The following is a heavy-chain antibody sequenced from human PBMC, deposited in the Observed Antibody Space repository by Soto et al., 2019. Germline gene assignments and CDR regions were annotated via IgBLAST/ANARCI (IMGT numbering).Heavy chain of an antibody. V-gene: IGHV4-39*01. CDR3: ASRMRYCTNGVCYRLGWFDP. CDR1: GGSISSSSYY. Sequence: SETLSLTCTVSGGSISSSSYYWGWIRQPPGKGLEWIGSIYYSGSTYYNPSLKSRVTISVDTSKNQFSLKLSSVTAADTAVYYCASRMRYCTNGVCYRLGWFDPWGQGTLVTVSS. CDR2: IYYSGST. D-gene: IGHD2-8*01. J-gene: IGHJ5*02.